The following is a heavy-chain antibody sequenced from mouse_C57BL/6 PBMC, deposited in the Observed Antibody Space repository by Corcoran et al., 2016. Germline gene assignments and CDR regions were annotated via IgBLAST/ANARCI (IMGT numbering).Heavy chain of an antibody. D-gene: IGHD3-2*02. CDR3: ARAGGTAQALFDV. V-gene: IGHV1-53*01. CDR2: INPSNGGT. CDR1: GYTFTSYW. Sequence: QVQLQQPGTELVMPGASVKLSCKTSGYTFTSYWMHWVKQRPGQGLEWIGNINPSNGGTNYNEKFKSKATLTVDKSSSTAYMQLSSLTSEDSAVYYCARAGGTAQALFDVWGTGTTVTVSS. J-gene: IGHJ1*03.